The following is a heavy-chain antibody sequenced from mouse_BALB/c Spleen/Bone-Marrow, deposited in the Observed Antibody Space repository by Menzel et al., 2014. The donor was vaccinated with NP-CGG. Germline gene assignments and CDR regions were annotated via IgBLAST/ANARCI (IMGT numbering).Heavy chain of an antibody. D-gene: IGHD2-2*01. V-gene: IGHV14-3*02. CDR1: GFNIKDTN. CDR3: ARNYGYGKSFAY. Sequence: EVQLQESGAELVKPGASVKLSCTASGFNIKDTNMHWVKQRPEQGLEWIGRIDPANGNTKYDPKFQGKATITADTSSNTAFLQLSSLTSEDTAVYYCARNYGYGKSFAYWGQGTLVTVSA. J-gene: IGHJ3*01. CDR2: IDPANGNT.